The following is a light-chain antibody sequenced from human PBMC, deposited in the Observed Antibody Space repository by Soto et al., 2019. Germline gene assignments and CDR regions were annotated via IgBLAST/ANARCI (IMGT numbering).Light chain of an antibody. V-gene: IGLV2-14*01. J-gene: IGLJ2*01. CDR3: SSYTSSRSVV. CDR2: DVS. Sequence: QSVLTQPASVSGSPGQSITISCTGTSSDVGGYNYVSWYQQHPGKAPKLMIYDVSNRPSGVSTRFSGSKSGNTASLTISGLQAEDEADYYCSSYTSSRSVVFGGGTKLTVL. CDR1: SSDVGGYNY.